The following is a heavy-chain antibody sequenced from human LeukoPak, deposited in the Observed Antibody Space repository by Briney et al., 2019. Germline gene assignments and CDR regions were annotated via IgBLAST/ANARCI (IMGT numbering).Heavy chain of an antibody. CDR2: IKSKTDGGTT. Sequence: GGSLRHSCAASGFTFSNAWTSWVRQAPGKGLEWVGRIKSKTDGGTTDYAAPVKGRFTTSRDDSKNTLYLQMNSLKTEDTAVYYCTTQLLWFGESLGYWGEGTPVTVSS. D-gene: IGHD3-10*01. J-gene: IGHJ4*02. V-gene: IGHV3-15*01. CDR1: GFTFSNAW. CDR3: TTQLLWFGESLGY.